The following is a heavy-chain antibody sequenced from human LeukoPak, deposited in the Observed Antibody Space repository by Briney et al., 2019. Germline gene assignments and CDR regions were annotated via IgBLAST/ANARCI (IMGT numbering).Heavy chain of an antibody. CDR3: ALTYSSGWYLRDY. CDR2: INHSGST. Sequence: SETLSLTCAGDGGSFSGYYWSWIRQPPGKGLEWVGEINHSGSTNYNPSLKSRVTISVDTSKNQFSLKLSSVTAADTAVYYCALTYSSGWYLRDYWGQGTLVTVSS. D-gene: IGHD6-19*01. V-gene: IGHV4-34*01. CDR1: GGSFSGYY. J-gene: IGHJ4*02.